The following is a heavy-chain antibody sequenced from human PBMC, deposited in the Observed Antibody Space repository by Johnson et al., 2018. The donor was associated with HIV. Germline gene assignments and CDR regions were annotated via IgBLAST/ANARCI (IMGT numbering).Heavy chain of an antibody. CDR2: IRYDGSNK. Sequence: QVQLVESGGGVVRPGGSLRLSCAASGFTFDDYGMTWVRQAPGKGLEWVAFIRYDGSNKYYADSVKGRFTISRDTSKNTLYVQLNSLRAEDTAVYCAKDSYSDSQFLDAFDIWGQGTVVTVSS. J-gene: IGHJ3*02. CDR1: GFTFDDYG. CDR3: AKDSYSDSQFLDAFDI. D-gene: IGHD1-26*01. V-gene: IGHV3-30*02.